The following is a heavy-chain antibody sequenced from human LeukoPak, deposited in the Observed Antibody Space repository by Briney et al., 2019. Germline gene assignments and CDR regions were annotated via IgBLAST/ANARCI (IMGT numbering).Heavy chain of an antibody. D-gene: IGHD6-19*01. CDR2: ISWNSGNI. V-gene: IGHV3-9*01. CDR3: AKGPGYSSGWDYNRFDP. J-gene: IGHJ5*02. Sequence: GGSLRLSCAASGFTFDDYAMHWVRQAPGKGLEWVSGISWNSGNIGYADSVKGRFTISRDNAKDSLYLQMNSLRAEDTALYYCAKGPGYSSGWDYNRFDPWGQGTLVTVSS. CDR1: GFTFDDYA.